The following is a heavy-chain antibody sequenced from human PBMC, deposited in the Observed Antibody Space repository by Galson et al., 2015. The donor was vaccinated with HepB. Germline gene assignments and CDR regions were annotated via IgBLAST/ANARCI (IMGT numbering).Heavy chain of an antibody. D-gene: IGHD5-24*01. V-gene: IGHV4-39*07. J-gene: IGHJ4*02. CDR2: IFHSGMV. CDR1: GGSISSTIYY. CDR3: ARDWIRDGASYDFDY. Sequence: SETLSLTCTVSGGSISSTIYYWAWIRQPPEKGLEWIGEIFHSGMVNYNPSLKSRVTMSVDTSKNHISLRLTSVTAADTAIYYCARDWIRDGASYDFDYWGQGTLVTVSS.